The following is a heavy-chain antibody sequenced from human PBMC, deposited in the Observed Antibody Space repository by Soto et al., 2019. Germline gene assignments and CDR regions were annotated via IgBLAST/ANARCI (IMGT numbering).Heavy chain of an antibody. CDR3: AKEAGSDFWSGQYYYSYYYMDV. V-gene: IGHV3-30*18. J-gene: IGHJ6*03. CDR1: GFTFSSYG. D-gene: IGHD3-3*01. Sequence: GGSLRLSCAASGFTFSSYGMHWVRQAPGKGLEWVAVISYDGSNKYYADSVKGRFTISRDNSKNTLYLQMNSLRAEDTAVYYCAKEAGSDFWSGQYYYSYYYMDVWGKGTTVTVSS. CDR2: ISYDGSNK.